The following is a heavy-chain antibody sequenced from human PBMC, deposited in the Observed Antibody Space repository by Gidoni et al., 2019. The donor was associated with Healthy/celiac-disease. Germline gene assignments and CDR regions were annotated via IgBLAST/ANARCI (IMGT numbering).Heavy chain of an antibody. CDR1: GYSFTSYW. V-gene: IGHV5-51*01. CDR2: IYPGDSDT. J-gene: IGHJ4*02. D-gene: IGHD2-2*01. Sequence: ELQLVQSGAEVKKPGESLKISCKGSGYSFTSYWIGWVRQMPGKGLEWMGIIYPGDSDTRYSPSFQGQVTISADKSISTAYLQWSSLKASDTAMYYCARQSYCSSTSCTLIDYWGQGTLVTVSS. CDR3: ARQSYCSSTSCTLIDY.